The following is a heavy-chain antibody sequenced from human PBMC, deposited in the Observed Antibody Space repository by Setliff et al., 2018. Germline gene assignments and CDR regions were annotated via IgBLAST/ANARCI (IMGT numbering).Heavy chain of an antibody. CDR1: YY. V-gene: IGHV4-39*01. J-gene: IGHJ4*02. CDR2: VYYTGDT. CDR3: ARHKSNGSGSYYGSRPFHSDY. Sequence: YYWSWIRQPPGKELEWMAYVYYTGDTYYNPSLKSRISISIDTSKNQFSLKLSSVTAADTAVYYCARHKSNGSGSYYGSRPFHSDYWGQGILVTVSS. D-gene: IGHD3-10*01.